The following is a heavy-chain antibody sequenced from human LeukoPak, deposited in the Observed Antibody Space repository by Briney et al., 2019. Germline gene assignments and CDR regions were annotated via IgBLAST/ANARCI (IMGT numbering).Heavy chain of an antibody. Sequence: TSSETLSLTCSVSGVSIGTNWWSWVRQPPGKGLEWIGENHPSGKFNYNPSLKSRVTISIDKSNNQFSLKLSSVTAADTAVYYCARNAAYNLDYWGQGTPVTVSS. CDR1: GVSIGTNW. V-gene: IGHV4/OR15-8*02. D-gene: IGHD1-14*01. CDR2: NHPSGKF. CDR3: ARNAAYNLDY. J-gene: IGHJ4*02.